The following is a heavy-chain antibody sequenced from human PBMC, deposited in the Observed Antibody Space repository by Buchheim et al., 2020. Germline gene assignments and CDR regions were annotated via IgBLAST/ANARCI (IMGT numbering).Heavy chain of an antibody. D-gene: IGHD6-6*01. V-gene: IGHV3-48*03. J-gene: IGHJ4*02. CDR2: ISSSGSTI. Sequence: EVQLVESGGGLVQPGGSLRLSCAASGFTFSSYEMNWVRQAPGKGLEWVSYISSSGSTIYYADSVKGRFTISSDNAKNSLYLQMNSLRAEDTAVYYCARNSLAARPVYFDYWGQGTL. CDR1: GFTFSSYE. CDR3: ARNSLAARPVYFDY.